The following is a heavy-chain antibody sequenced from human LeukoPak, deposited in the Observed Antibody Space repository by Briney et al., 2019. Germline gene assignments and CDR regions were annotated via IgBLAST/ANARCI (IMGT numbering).Heavy chain of an antibody. CDR2: INPTGGST. Sequence: ASVKVSCKASGYTFTTYEIHWVRQAPGQGLEWMGLINPTGGSTGYAQKFQGRVTMTRDMSTSTDYMELSSLRSEDTAIYYCARDNSVGDNAWWFDPWGQGTLVTVSS. V-gene: IGHV1-46*01. CDR3: ARDNSVGDNAWWFDP. CDR1: GYTFTTYE. J-gene: IGHJ5*02. D-gene: IGHD1-26*01.